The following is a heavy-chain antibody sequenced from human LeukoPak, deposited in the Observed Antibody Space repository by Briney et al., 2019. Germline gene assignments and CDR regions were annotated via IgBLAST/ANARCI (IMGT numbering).Heavy chain of an antibody. V-gene: IGHV4-39*01. CDR1: GGSISSSSYY. J-gene: IGHJ4*02. D-gene: IGHD3-10*01. CDR2: IYYSGST. CDR3: ARQRKLLWFGELTTRFDY. Sequence: PSETLSLTCTVSGGSISSSSYYWGWIRQPPGKGLEWIGSIYYSGSTYYNPSLKSRVTISVDTSKNQFSLKLSSVTAADTAVYYCARQRKLLWFGELTTRFDYWGQGTLVTVSS.